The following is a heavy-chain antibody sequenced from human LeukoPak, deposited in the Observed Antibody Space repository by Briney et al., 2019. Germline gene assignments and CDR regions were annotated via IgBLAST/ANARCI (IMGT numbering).Heavy chain of an antibody. CDR2: IWYDGSKK. CDR1: GFTFSNFG. D-gene: IGHD3-9*01. CDR3: ARFQYYDILTGMRY. V-gene: IGHV3-33*01. J-gene: IGHJ4*02. Sequence: GRSPRLSCAASGFTFSNFGMHWVRQAPGKGLEWVAVIWYDGSKKYYADSVKGRFTISRDNSTLFLQMNSLRAEDTAIYYCARFQYYDILTGMRYWGQGTLVTVSS.